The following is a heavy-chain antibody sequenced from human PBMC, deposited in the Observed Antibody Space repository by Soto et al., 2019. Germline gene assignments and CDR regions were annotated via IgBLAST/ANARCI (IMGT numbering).Heavy chain of an antibody. D-gene: IGHD6-19*01. CDR2: ISCCGGST. CDR3: AKADGEQWLLPHLDK. V-gene: IGHV3-23*01. J-gene: IGHJ4*02. Sequence: EVQLLESGGGVVQPGGSLRLSCVASGFNFKKFAMSWVRQAPGEGLEWVSGISCCGGSTSYADSVKGRFSIARDDSTNTLSLQMNNLRVEDTAQYYCAKADGEQWLLPHLDKWGQGTLLTVS. CDR1: GFNFKKFA.